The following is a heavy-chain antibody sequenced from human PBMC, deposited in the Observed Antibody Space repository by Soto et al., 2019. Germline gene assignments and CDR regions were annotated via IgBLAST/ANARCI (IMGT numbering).Heavy chain of an antibody. V-gene: IGHV3-9*02. D-gene: IGHD2-15*01. CDR3: VKDVAPGGLDY. J-gene: IGHJ4*02. CDR2: IYWKSERI. CDR1: GFPTNDRA. Sequence: VQLVESGGGLVQPGRSLRLSCTTSGFPTNDRAMHWIRQAPGKGLEWVSGIYWKSERIDYADSVKGRFTISRDNAGISLSLQMNSLREEDTAVYYCVKDVAPGGLDYWGQGALVTVSA.